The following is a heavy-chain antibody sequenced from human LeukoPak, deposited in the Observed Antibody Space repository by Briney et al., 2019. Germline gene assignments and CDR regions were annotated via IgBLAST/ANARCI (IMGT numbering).Heavy chain of an antibody. Sequence: GASVKVSCKASGYTFTSYGISWVRQAPGQGLEWMGWISAYNGNTNYAQKLQGRVTMTTDTSTSTAYMELRSLRSDDTAVCYCARDNSLSGGVRNNWFDAWGQGTLVTVSS. J-gene: IGHJ5*02. CDR3: ARDNSLSGGVRNNWFDA. CDR1: GYTFTSYG. V-gene: IGHV1-18*01. CDR2: ISAYNGNT. D-gene: IGHD3-16*01.